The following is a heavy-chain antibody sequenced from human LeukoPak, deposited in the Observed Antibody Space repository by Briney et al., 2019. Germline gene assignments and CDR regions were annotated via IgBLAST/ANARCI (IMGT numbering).Heavy chain of an antibody. V-gene: IGHV1-18*01. D-gene: IGHD1-26*01. CDR3: ARDLTWELLKVYYFDY. CDR2: ISAYNGNT. CDR1: GYTFTSYG. Sequence: ASVKVSCKASGYTFTSYGISWVRQAPGQGLEWMGWISAYNGNTNYAQKLRGRVTMTTDTPTSTAYIELRSLRSDDTAVYYCARDLTWELLKVYYFDYWGQGTLVTVSS. J-gene: IGHJ4*02.